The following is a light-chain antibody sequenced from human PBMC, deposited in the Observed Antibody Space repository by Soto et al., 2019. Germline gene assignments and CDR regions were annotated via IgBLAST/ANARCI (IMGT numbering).Light chain of an antibody. J-gene: IGKJ3*01. Sequence: IVLTQSQATLSLSPGERATLSCRASQSVSSYLAWYQQKPGQAPRLLIYDASNRATGIPARFSGSGSGTDFALTISSLEPEDFAVHYCQQRSNWPIFTFGPGTKVDIK. CDR3: QQRSNWPIFT. CDR1: QSVSSY. V-gene: IGKV3-11*01. CDR2: DAS.